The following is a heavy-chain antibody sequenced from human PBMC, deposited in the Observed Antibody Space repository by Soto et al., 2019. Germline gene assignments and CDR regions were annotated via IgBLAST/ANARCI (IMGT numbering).Heavy chain of an antibody. CDR2: IYPGDSDT. CDR3: ARHGKSSSWPYYYYGMDV. Sequence: PGESLKISCKGSGYSFTSYWIGWVRQMPGKGLEWMGIIYPGDSDTRYRPSFQGPVTISADKSISTAYLQWSSLKASDTAMYYCARHGKSSSWPYYYYGMDVWGQGTTVTVSS. J-gene: IGHJ6*02. V-gene: IGHV5-51*01. CDR1: GYSFTSYW. D-gene: IGHD6-13*01.